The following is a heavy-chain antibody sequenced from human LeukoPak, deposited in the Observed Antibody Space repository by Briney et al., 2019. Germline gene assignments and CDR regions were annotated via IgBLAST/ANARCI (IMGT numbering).Heavy chain of an antibody. CDR2: IWYDGSNK. CDR1: GFTFSSYG. J-gene: IGHJ4*02. CDR3: ARDPNYYDSSGYYDY. V-gene: IGHV3-33*01. D-gene: IGHD3-22*01. Sequence: PGGSLRLSCAASGFTFSSYGMHWVRQAPGTGLEWVAVIWYDGSNKYYADSVKGRFTISRDNSKNTLYLQMNSLRAEDTAVYYCARDPNYYDSSGYYDYWGQGTLVTVSS.